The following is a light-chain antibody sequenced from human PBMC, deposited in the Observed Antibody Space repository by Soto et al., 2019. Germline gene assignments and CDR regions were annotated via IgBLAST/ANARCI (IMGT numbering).Light chain of an antibody. V-gene: IGLV1-47*02. J-gene: IGLJ1*01. CDR2: SND. CDR1: SSNIGSNA. Sequence: QSVLTQSPSASGTPGQKMTISCSGSSSNIGSNAVYWYQQVPGSAPRLLMHSNDQRPSGVPDRFSGSRSGTSASLAVSGLRSEDEADYYCAAWDDSLGGDVFGPGTKLTVL. CDR3: AAWDDSLGGDV.